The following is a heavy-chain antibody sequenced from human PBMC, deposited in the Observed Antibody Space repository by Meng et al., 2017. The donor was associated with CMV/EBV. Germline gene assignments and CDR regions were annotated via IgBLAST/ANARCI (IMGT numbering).Heavy chain of an antibody. CDR2: IYYSGST. V-gene: IGHV4-39*07. CDR1: GGSISSSSYY. CDR3: ARRRHQWLAYYFDY. Sequence: SETLSLTCTVSGGSISSSSYYWGWIRQPPGKGLEWIGSIYYSGSTYYNPSLKSRVTISVDTSKNQFSLKLSSVTAADTAVYCCARRRHQWLAYYFDYWGQGTLVTVSS. D-gene: IGHD6-19*01. J-gene: IGHJ4*02.